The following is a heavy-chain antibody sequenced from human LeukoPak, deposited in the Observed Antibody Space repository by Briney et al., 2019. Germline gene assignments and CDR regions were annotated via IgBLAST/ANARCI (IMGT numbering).Heavy chain of an antibody. CDR2: MYYSGNT. CDR3: ARTLGWASSRYPFDG. J-gene: IGHJ4*02. Sequence: SETLSLTCTVSGGSISSSNYYWRWIRQPPGKGLEWIGSMYYSGNTDYNPSLKSRVTISVDTSKNQFSLKVNSVTAADTAVYYCARTLGWASSRYPFDGWGQGTLVTVSS. D-gene: IGHD3-16*02. V-gene: IGHV4-39*01. CDR1: GGSISSSNYY.